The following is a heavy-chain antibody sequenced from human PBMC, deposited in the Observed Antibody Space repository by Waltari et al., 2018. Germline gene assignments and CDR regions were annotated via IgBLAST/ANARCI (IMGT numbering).Heavy chain of an antibody. V-gene: IGHV4-38-2*01. CDR2: IYHSGST. CDR3: ARGHQLLPGWFDP. CDR1: GYSISSGYY. D-gene: IGHD2-2*01. J-gene: IGHJ5*02. Sequence: QVQLQESGPGLVKPSETLSLTCAVSGYSISSGYYWGWIRQPPGKGLEWIGSIYHSGSTYYNPSLKSRVTISVDTSKNQFSLKLSSVTAADTAVYYCARGHQLLPGWFDPWGQGTLVTVSS.